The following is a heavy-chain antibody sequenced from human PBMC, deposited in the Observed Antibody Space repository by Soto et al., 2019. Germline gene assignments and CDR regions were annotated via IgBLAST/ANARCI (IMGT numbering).Heavy chain of an antibody. CDR2: INAGNGNT. J-gene: IGHJ5*02. D-gene: IGHD5-12*01. CDR1: GYIFTTYV. CDR3: ARDLWGDPTGSDHYEGWFDP. V-gene: IGHV1-3*01. Sequence: QVQLVQSGAEVKKPGASVKVSCKASGYIFTTYVVHWVRQAPGQRLEYMGWINAGNGNTKYAQKFQGRVTITRDTSATTAYMELTSLRSEDTAVYYCARDLWGDPTGSDHYEGWFDPWGQGTLVTVSS.